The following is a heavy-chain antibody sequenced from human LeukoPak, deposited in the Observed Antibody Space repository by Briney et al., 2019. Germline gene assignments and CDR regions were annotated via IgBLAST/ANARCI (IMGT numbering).Heavy chain of an antibody. J-gene: IGHJ4*02. CDR2: INWNGGST. CDR1: GFTFGDYG. Sequence: GGSLRLSCAASGFTFGDYGMSWVRQAPGKGLEWVSGINWNGGSTGYADSVKGRFTISRDNAKNSLYLQMNSLRAEDTALYYCARAYSSSSFFDYWGQGTLVTVSS. V-gene: IGHV3-20*04. D-gene: IGHD6-6*01. CDR3: ARAYSSSSFFDY.